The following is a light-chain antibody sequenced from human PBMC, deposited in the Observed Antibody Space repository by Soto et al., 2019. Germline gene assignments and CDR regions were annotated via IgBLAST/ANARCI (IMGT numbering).Light chain of an antibody. J-gene: IGLJ1*01. CDR3: SSYTTSSALQV. CDR1: SSDVGSYNL. V-gene: IGLV2-14*02. Sequence: QSALTQPASVSGSPGQSITISCTGTSSDVGSYNLVSWYQQHPGKAPKVIIYGVNNRPSGVSNRFSGSKSGNTASLTISGLQADDEADYYCSSYTTSSALQVFGTGTKLTVL. CDR2: GVN.